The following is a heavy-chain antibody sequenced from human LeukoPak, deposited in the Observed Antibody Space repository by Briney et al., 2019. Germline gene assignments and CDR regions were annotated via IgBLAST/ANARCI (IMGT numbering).Heavy chain of an antibody. Sequence: SETLSLTCAVYGGSFSDYYWSWIRQPPGKGPQSIGEINHSGTTNYSPSLKSRVSISVDTSKNQFSLKLNSVTAADAAMYYCASHYSSGSYRYTGSFDSWGQGMLVNVSS. J-gene: IGHJ4*02. CDR2: INHSGTT. CDR1: GGSFSDYY. CDR3: ASHYSSGSYRYTGSFDS. D-gene: IGHD3-16*02. V-gene: IGHV4-34*01.